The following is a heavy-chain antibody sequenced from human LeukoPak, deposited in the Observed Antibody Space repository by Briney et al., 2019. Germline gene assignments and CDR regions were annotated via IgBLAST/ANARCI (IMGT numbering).Heavy chain of an antibody. D-gene: IGHD6-13*01. CDR1: GYTFTSYD. CDR3: ARGDHSSSWYFIYYYYYYMDV. V-gene: IGHV1-8*01. Sequence: ASVKVSCKASGYTFTSYDINWVRRATGQGLEWMGWMNPNSGNTGYAQKFQGRVTMTRNTSISTAYMELSSLRSEDTAVYYCARGDHSSSWYFIYYYYYYMDVWGKGTTVTVSS. CDR2: MNPNSGNT. J-gene: IGHJ6*03.